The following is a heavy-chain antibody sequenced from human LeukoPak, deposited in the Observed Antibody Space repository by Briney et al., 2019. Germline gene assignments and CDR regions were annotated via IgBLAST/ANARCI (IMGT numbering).Heavy chain of an antibody. Sequence: GRSLRLSCAASGFTFSDYYMSWIRQAPGKGLEWVSYISSSGSTIYYADSVKGRFTISRDNAKNSLYLQMTSLRAEDTAVYYCARDLHYYGSGSYLGYWGQGTLVTVSS. CDR2: ISSSGSTI. J-gene: IGHJ4*02. CDR1: GFTFSDYY. V-gene: IGHV3-11*01. D-gene: IGHD3-10*01. CDR3: ARDLHYYGSGSYLGY.